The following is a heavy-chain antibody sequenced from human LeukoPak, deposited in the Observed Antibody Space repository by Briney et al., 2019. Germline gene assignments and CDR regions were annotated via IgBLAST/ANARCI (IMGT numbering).Heavy chain of an antibody. V-gene: IGHV3-23*01. Sequence: PGGSLRLSCAASGFTFSISAMSWVRQAPGKGLEWGSAISGSGANTYYADSVKGRFSISRDNSKNTLSLQMNRLRTEDTAVYYCAKYLTLVRGQYDAFDIWGQGTLVTVSS. CDR1: GFTFSISA. D-gene: IGHD3-10*01. J-gene: IGHJ3*02. CDR3: AKYLTLVRGQYDAFDI. CDR2: ISGSGANT.